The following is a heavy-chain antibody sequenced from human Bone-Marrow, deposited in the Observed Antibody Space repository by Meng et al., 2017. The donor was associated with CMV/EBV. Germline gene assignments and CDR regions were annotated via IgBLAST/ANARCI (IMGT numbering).Heavy chain of an antibody. V-gene: IGHV6-1*01. D-gene: IGHD1-1*01. CDR2: TYYRSKWYN. CDR3: ASESVGPTGTTSPLDY. J-gene: IGHJ4*01. CDR1: GDSVSSNSAA. Sequence: SQTLSLTCAISGDSVSSNSAAWNWIRQSPSRGLEWLGRTYYRSKWYNDYAVSVKSRITINPDTSKNQFSLQLNSVTPEDTAVYYCASESVGPTGTTSPLDYWGHGTLVTVSS.